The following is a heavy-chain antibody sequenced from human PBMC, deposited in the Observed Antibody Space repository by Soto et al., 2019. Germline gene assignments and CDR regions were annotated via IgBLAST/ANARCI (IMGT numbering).Heavy chain of an antibody. CDR1: GDTFTFYS. J-gene: IGHJ4*02. V-gene: IGHV1-69*02. Sequence: QVQLVQSGAEVKKPGSSVRVSCKASGDTFTFYSINWVRQAPGLGLEWMGRINPILSMSNYAQRFQGRVTMTGDKSTSTAYMELSSLRSEDTAMYYWASSYGSGYRAFDYWGQGALVTVSS. D-gene: IGHD3-10*01. CDR2: INPILSMS. CDR3: ASSYGSGYRAFDY.